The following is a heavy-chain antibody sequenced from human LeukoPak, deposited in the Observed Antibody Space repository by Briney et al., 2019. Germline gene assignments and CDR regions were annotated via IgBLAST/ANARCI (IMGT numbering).Heavy chain of an antibody. Sequence: ASVKVSCKASGYTFTGYYMHWVRQAPGQGLEWMGWINPNSGGTNYAQKFQGRVTMTRDTSISTAYMELSRLRSDDTAVYYCARYLPTYYYDSDGYYFDAFDISGQGTMVTVSS. V-gene: IGHV1-2*02. CDR2: INPNSGGT. D-gene: IGHD3-22*01. CDR3: ARYLPTYYYDSDGYYFDAFDI. J-gene: IGHJ3*02. CDR1: GYTFTGYY.